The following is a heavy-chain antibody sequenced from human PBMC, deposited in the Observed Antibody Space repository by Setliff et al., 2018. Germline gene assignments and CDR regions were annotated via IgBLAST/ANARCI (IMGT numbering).Heavy chain of an antibody. CDR1: GFTFTYFG. V-gene: IGHV1-18*01. CDR2: VSGHNGKT. J-gene: IGHJ6*02. CDR3: AKEPAVSLTEAVRRSYYDYALDV. D-gene: IGHD3-10*01. Sequence: ASVKVSCKASGFTFTYFGISWVRLAPGQGLEWMGWVSGHNGKTMYAQKFQDRVVMTTDTDTGTAYMELRSLRFDDSAIYYCAKEPAVSLTEAVRRSYYDYALDVWCQGTTVTVSS.